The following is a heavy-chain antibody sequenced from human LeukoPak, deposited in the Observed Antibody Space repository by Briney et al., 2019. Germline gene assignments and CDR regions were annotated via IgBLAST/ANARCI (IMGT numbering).Heavy chain of an antibody. CDR1: GFTFSSYA. D-gene: IGHD5-18*01. Sequence: GGSLRLSCAASGFTFSSYAMSWVRQAPGKGLEWVSAISGSGGSTYYADSVKGRFIISRDNSKNTLFLQMSSLRAEDTAVYYCAKETPEGVTFDYWGQGTLVTVSS. CDR3: AKETPEGVTFDY. V-gene: IGHV3-23*01. CDR2: ISGSGGST. J-gene: IGHJ4*02.